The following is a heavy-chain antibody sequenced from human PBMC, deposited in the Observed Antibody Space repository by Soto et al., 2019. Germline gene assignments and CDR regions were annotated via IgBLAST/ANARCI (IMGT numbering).Heavy chain of an antibody. CDR2: IDHTGGR. V-gene: IGHV4-4*02. D-gene: IGHD2-2*01. J-gene: IGHJ6*02. CDR3: ARAVYCTTAICCDDFHYYIIDV. Sequence: QGQLQQSGPGLVKPSVTQSLTCFVSGDSINNTYWWSWVRQAPGKAMEWIGVIDHTGGRSYMPSLRGRITLSVDSSKNQFSLKLTSSTAADTAVYYCARAVYCTTAICCDDFHYYIIDVWGQGTAVSVSS. CDR1: GDSINNTYW.